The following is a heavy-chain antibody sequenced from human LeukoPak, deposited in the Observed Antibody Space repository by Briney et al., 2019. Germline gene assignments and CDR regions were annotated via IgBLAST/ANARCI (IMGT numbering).Heavy chain of an antibody. D-gene: IGHD7-27*01. CDR2: IYYSGST. CDR3: ARRYAQTGDLDY. V-gene: IGHV4-39*01. CDR1: GGSISSSSYY. J-gene: IGHJ4*02. Sequence: PSETLSLTRTVSGGSISSSSYYWGWIRQPPGKGLEWIGSIYYSGSTYYNPSLKSRVTISVDTSKNQFSLKLSSVTAADTAVYYCARRYAQTGDLDYWGQGTLVTVSS.